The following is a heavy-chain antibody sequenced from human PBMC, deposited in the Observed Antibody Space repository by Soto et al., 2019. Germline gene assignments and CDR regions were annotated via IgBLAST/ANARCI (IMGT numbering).Heavy chain of an antibody. Sequence: GGSLRLSCAASGFTFSSYSMNWVRQATGKGMEWVSSISSSSSYIYYADSVKGRFTISRDNAKNSLYLQMNSLRAEDTAVYYCASSSYYYDSSGYWFDYWGQGT. J-gene: IGHJ4*02. D-gene: IGHD3-22*01. CDR1: GFTFSSYS. CDR3: ASSSYYYDSSGYWFDY. CDR2: ISSSSSYI. V-gene: IGHV3-21*01.